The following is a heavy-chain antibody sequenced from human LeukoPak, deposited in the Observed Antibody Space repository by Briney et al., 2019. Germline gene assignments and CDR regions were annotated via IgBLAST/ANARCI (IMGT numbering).Heavy chain of an antibody. CDR1: GGTFSSYA. V-gene: IGHV1-69*13. D-gene: IGHD3-22*01. J-gene: IGHJ4*02. CDR2: IIPIFGTA. Sequence: ASVKVSCKASGGTFSSYAISWVRQAPGQGLEWMGGIIPIFGTANYAQKFQGRVTITADESTSTAYMELSCLRSEDTAVYYCARSGAYYYDSSGYYHQWGQGTLVTVSS. CDR3: ARSGAYYYDSSGYYHQ.